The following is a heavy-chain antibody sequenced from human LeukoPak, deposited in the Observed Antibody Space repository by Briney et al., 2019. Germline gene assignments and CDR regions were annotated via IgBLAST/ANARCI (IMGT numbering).Heavy chain of an antibody. V-gene: IGHV1-2*04. CDR1: GYTFTGYY. D-gene: IGHD3-9*01. Sequence: ASVKVSCKASGYTFTGYYMHWVRQAPGQGLEWMGWINPNSGGTNYAQKFQGWVTMTRDTSISTAYMELSRLRSDDTAVYYCARGPYYDILTGFYGMDVWGQGTTVTVSS. CDR2: INPNSGGT. J-gene: IGHJ6*02. CDR3: ARGPYYDILTGFYGMDV.